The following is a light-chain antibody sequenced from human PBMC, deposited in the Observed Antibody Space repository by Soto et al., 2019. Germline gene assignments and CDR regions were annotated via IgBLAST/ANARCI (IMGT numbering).Light chain of an antibody. CDR2: GAS. Sequence: VMTQSPATLSVSPGERGTLSCRASQSVNSNLAWYQQKPGQAPRLLIYGASTRATGIPARFSGSGSGTEFTLTISSLQSEDFAVYYCQQYNNWPPRITCGQGTRLEI. CDR3: QQYNNWPPRIT. J-gene: IGKJ5*01. CDR1: QSVNSN. V-gene: IGKV3-15*01.